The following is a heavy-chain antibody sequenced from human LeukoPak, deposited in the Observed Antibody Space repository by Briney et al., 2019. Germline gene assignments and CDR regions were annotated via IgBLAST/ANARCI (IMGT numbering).Heavy chain of an antibody. V-gene: IGHV3-30*02. CDR3: AKDPYCSSSSCYTWWFDP. CDR1: GFTFSSYG. J-gene: IGHJ5*02. CDR2: IQYDGSTK. D-gene: IGHD2-2*02. Sequence: PGGSLRLSCAASGFTFSSYGMHWVRQAPGKGLEWVAFIQYDGSTKYCADSVKGRFTISRDNSKNTLYLQMNSLRAEDTAVYYCAKDPYCSSSSCYTWWFDPWGQGTLVTVSA.